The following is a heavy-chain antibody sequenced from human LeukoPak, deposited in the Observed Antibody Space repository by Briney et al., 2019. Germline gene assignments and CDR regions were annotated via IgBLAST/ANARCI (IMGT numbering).Heavy chain of an antibody. J-gene: IGHJ4*02. V-gene: IGHV3-23*01. CDR2: LSSSGGST. D-gene: IGHD3-10*01. CDR1: GFTFSNYG. CDR3: AKDRGFGVFFQYYFDY. Sequence: GSLRLSCAASGFTFSNYGMNWVRQAPGKGLEWVSALSSSGGSTYYADSVKGLFTISRDNSKNTLYLQMNSLRPEDTAVYYCAKDRGFGVFFQYYFDYWGQGTLVTVSS.